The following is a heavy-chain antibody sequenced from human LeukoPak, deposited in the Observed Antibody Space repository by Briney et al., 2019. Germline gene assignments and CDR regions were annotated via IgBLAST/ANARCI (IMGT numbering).Heavy chain of an antibody. CDR1: GFTFSSYW. CDR2: IKQDGSEK. CDR3: ARDVGQLVRGYCFDY. V-gene: IGHV3-7*01. Sequence: GGSLRLSCAASGFTFSSYWMSWVRQAPGKGLEWVANIKQDGSEKYYVDSVKGRFTISRDNAKNSLYLQMNSLRAEDTAVYYCARDVGQLVRGYCFDYWGQGTLVTVSS. D-gene: IGHD6-13*01. J-gene: IGHJ4*02.